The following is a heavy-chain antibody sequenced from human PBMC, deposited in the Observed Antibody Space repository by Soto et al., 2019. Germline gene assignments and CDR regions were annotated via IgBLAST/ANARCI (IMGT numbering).Heavy chain of an antibody. Sequence: GGSLRLSCAASGFTFSSHAMSWVRQAPGKGLEWVSAISVSGGTTYYADSVKGRFTISRDNSKNTLYLQMNSLRAEDTAVYYCAKGSYTNYNWFDPWGQGTLVTVSS. D-gene: IGHD4-4*01. CDR1: GFTFSSHA. CDR2: ISVSGGTT. CDR3: AKGSYTNYNWFDP. V-gene: IGHV3-23*01. J-gene: IGHJ5*02.